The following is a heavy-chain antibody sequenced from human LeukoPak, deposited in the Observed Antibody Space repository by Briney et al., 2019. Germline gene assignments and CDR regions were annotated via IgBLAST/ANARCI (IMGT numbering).Heavy chain of an antibody. Sequence: ASVKVSCKASGYXFTRHYMHWVRQAPGQGLEWMGLINPSGGSTIYAQKFQGRVTMTRDTSTSTVYMELSSLRSEDTAVYYCARVLGGLAFRTFDYWGQGTLVTVSS. V-gene: IGHV1-46*01. CDR1: GYXFTRHY. J-gene: IGHJ4*02. CDR2: INPSGGST. CDR3: ARVLGGLAFRTFDY. D-gene: IGHD3-16*01.